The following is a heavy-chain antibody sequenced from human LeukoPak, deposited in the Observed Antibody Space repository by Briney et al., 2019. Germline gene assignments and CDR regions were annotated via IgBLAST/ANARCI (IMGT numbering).Heavy chain of an antibody. D-gene: IGHD3-22*01. CDR2: IYYSGST. Sequence: SETLSLTCTVSGGSISSSSYYWGWLRQPPGKGLEWIGSIYYSGSTYYNPSLKSRFTISVDTSKNQFSLKLSSVTAADTAVYYCAITSSGSQYYYGMDVWDQGTTVTVSS. CDR3: AITSSGSQYYYGMDV. J-gene: IGHJ6*02. CDR1: GGSISSSSYY. V-gene: IGHV4-39*01.